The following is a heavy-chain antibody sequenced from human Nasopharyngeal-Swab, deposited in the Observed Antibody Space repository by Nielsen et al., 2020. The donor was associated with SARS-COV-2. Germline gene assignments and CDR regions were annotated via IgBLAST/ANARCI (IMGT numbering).Heavy chain of an antibody. CDR1: GFTFSSYW. J-gene: IGHJ4*02. CDR2: IKQDGSEK. V-gene: IGHV3-7*01. CDR3: ARKNYFDY. Sequence: GESLKISCAASGFTFSSYWMSWVRQAPGKGLEWVANIKQDGSEKYYVDSVKGRFTISRDNAKNSLYLQVNSLRAEDTAVYYCARKNYFDYWGQGTLVTVSS.